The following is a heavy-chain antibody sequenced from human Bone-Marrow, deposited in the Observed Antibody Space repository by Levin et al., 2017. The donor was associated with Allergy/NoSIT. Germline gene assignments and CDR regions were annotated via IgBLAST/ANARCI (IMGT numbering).Heavy chain of an antibody. CDR2: ISWDGGNI. CDR3: AKAAPSYCTGGRCYSGAFDM. CDR1: GFNFEDYA. V-gene: IGHV3-9*01. Sequence: SLKISCAGTGFNFEDYAMHWVLQIPGKGLEWVSGISWDGGNIGYADSVEGRFTISRDNAEKSLYLQMNSLRVEDTALYYCAKAAPSYCTGGRCYSGAFDMWGQGTKVTVSS. D-gene: IGHD2-15*01. J-gene: IGHJ3*02.